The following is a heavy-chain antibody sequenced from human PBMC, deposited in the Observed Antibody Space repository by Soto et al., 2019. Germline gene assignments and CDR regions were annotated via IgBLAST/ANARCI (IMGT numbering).Heavy chain of an antibody. CDR2: ISGSGGST. J-gene: IGHJ4*02. CDR3: AKDQGYCSSTSCYFDY. Sequence: GGSLRLSCAASGFTFSSYAMSWVRQAPGKGLEWVSAISGSGGSTYYADSVKGRFTISRDNSKNTLYLQMNSLRAEDTAVYYCAKDQGYCSSTSCYFDYWGQGTLVTVSS. V-gene: IGHV3-23*01. D-gene: IGHD2-2*01. CDR1: GFTFSSYA.